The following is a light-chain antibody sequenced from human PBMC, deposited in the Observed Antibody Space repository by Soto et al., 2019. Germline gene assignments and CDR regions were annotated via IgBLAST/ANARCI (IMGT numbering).Light chain of an antibody. CDR1: QSISKW. CDR3: QQYNSYDMWS. CDR2: GAS. J-gene: IGKJ1*01. Sequence: DIQMTQSPSTLSASVGDRVTITCRASQSISKWLDWYQQKPGKAPKLLIYGASSLEKGVPSRFSGSGSGTEFTLTISRLQPDDFATYYCQQYNSYDMWSFGQGTKVDIK. V-gene: IGKV1-5*01.